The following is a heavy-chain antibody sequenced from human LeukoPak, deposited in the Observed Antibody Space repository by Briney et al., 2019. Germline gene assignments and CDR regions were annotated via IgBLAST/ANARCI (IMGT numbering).Heavy chain of an antibody. Sequence: PGGSLRLSCAASGFTVTSNYITRVRQAPGKGLEWVSVISSGGNTYYADSVKGRFTVSRDNSKNTLYLQMSSLRADDMAVYYCARRESATGRFDPWGQGTLVTVSS. CDR1: GFTVTSNY. V-gene: IGHV3-53*01. D-gene: IGHD1-1*01. CDR3: ARRESATGRFDP. CDR2: ISSGGNT. J-gene: IGHJ5*02.